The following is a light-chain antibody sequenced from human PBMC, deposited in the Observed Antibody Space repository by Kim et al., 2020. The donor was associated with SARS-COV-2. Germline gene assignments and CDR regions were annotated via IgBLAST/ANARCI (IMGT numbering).Light chain of an antibody. V-gene: IGKV3-20*01. J-gene: IGKJ2*01. Sequence: EIVLTQSPGTLSLSPGERATLSCRASQTINSSYLAWYQQKPGQAPRLLIYGASSRATGIPDRFSGSGSGTDFTLTISRLEPEDFAVYYCQQYGSSPRYTFRQGTKLEI. CDR1: QTINSSY. CDR2: GAS. CDR3: QQYGSSPRYT.